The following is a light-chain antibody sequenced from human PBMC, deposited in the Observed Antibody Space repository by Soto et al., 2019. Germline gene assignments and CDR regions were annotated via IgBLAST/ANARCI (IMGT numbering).Light chain of an antibody. Sequence: DIQMTQSPSTLSASVGDRVTITCRASQSISTWLAWYQLKPGNAPKLLIYDASSLERGFPSRFSGSGSGTDFTLTISRLEPEDFAVYYCQQYGSSPWTFGQGTKVDI. CDR2: DAS. V-gene: IGKV1-5*01. J-gene: IGKJ1*01. CDR1: QSISTW. CDR3: QQYGSSPWT.